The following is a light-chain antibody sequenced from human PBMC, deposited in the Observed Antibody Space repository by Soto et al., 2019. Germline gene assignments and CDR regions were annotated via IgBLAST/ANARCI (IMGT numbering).Light chain of an antibody. J-gene: IGLJ2*01. Sequence: QSALTQPASVSGSPGQSITISCTGTSSDVGSYNLVSWYQHLPGKAPKLMIFEVTKRPSGVSTRFSGSKSGNTASLTISGFQVEDEADYYCSSYAGSSIFVVFGGGTKLTVL. V-gene: IGLV2-23*02. CDR2: EVT. CDR1: SSDVGSYNL. CDR3: SSYAGSSIFVV.